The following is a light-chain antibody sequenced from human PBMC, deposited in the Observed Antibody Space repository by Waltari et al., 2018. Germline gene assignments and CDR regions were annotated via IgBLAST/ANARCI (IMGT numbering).Light chain of an antibody. CDR3: CSYAGSFTWV. J-gene: IGLJ3*02. Sequence: QSALTQPASVSGSPGQSFTISCTGTSSDVGGSNLVSWYQQHPGKAPKLLIYDVSERPSGVSSRFSGSKSGNTASLTISGIQADDEADYYCCSYAGSFTWVFGGGTKVTVL. CDR2: DVS. CDR1: SSDVGGSNL. V-gene: IGLV2-23*02.